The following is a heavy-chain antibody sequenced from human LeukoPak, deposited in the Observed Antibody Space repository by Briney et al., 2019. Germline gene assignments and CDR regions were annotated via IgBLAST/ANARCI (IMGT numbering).Heavy chain of an antibody. CDR1: GITFSTYS. J-gene: IGHJ1*01. V-gene: IGHV3-30*18. D-gene: IGHD3-10*01. CDR3: AKDGRLYGSGSHHDFQH. Sequence: GGSLRLSCVVSGITFSTYSFHWVRQAPGKGLEWVAVISYDGRTTYYADSVKGRFTISRDNSKNTVYLQMNSLRAEDTAVYYCAKDGRLYGSGSHHDFQHWGQGTLVTVSS. CDR2: ISYDGRTT.